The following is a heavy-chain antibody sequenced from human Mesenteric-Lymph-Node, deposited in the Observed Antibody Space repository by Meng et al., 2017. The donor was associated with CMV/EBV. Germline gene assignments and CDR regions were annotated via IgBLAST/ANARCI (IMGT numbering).Heavy chain of an antibody. CDR3: AREPRYFDWLLSTYYYYGMDV. J-gene: IGHJ6*02. V-gene: IGHV4-39*07. Sequence: SETLSLTCIVSGGSISSSSYYWGWIRQPPGKGLEWIGSISYSGSTNYNPSLKSRVTISVDTSKNQFSLKLSSVTAADTVVYYCAREPRYFDWLLSTYYYYGMDVWGQGTTVTVSS. D-gene: IGHD3-9*01. CDR2: ISYSGST. CDR1: GGSISSSSYY.